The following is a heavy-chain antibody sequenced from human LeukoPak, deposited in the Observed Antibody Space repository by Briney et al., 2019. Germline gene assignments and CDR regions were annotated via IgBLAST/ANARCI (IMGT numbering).Heavy chain of an antibody. CDR3: ARGMTTVTTWWFDP. CDR2: IKQDGSEK. CDR1: GFTFSSYW. D-gene: IGHD4-17*01. J-gene: IGHJ5*02. V-gene: IGHV3-7*01. Sequence: PGGSLRLSCAASGFTFSSYWMSWVRQAPGKGLEWVANIKQDGSEKYYVDSVKGRFTISRDNAKNSLYLQMNSLRAEDTAVYYCARGMTTVTTWWFDPWGQGTLVTVSS.